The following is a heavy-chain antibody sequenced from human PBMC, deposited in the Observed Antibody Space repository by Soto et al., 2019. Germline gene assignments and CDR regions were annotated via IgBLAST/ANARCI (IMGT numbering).Heavy chain of an antibody. Sequence: RASLKISCKGSGYSFTSYWIGWVRQMPGKGLEWMGIIYPGDSDTRYSPSFQGQVTISADKSISTAYLQWSSLKASDTAMYYCARQGGIAVAGTPGWFDPWGQGTLVTVSS. CDR3: ARQGGIAVAGTPGWFDP. CDR2: IYPGDSDT. J-gene: IGHJ5*02. V-gene: IGHV5-51*01. D-gene: IGHD6-19*01. CDR1: GYSFTSYW.